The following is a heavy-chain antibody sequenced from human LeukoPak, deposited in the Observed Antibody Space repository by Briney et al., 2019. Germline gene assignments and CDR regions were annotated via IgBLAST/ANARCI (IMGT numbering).Heavy chain of an antibody. CDR3: ARERRYSYGFDY. CDR1: GGSISSSSYY. D-gene: IGHD5-18*01. Sequence: SGTLSLTCTVSGGSISSSSYYWGWIRQPPGKGLEWIGSIYYSGSTYYNPSLKSRVTISVDTSKNQFSLKLSSVTAADTAVYYCARERRYSYGFDYWGQGTLVTVSS. CDR2: IYYSGST. V-gene: IGHV4-39*07. J-gene: IGHJ4*02.